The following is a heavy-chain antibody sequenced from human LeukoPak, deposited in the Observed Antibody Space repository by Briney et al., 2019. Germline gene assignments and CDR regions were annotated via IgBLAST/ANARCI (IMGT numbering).Heavy chain of an antibody. CDR2: IFRAGNT. V-gene: IGHV3-66*01. J-gene: IGHJ4*02. D-gene: IGHD5-24*01. Sequence: PGGSLRLSCAASGFTVSSNYMSWVRQAPGKGLEWVSMIFRAGNTYYADSVKDRFTISRDNSKNMVYLQMDSLSAEDTGVYYCARDPGDGYLFDSWGQGTLVTVSS. CDR3: ARDPGDGYLFDS. CDR1: GFTVSSNY.